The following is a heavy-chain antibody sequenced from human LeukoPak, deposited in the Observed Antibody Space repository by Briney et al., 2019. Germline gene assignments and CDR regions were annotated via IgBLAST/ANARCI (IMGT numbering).Heavy chain of an antibody. J-gene: IGHJ4*02. V-gene: IGHV4-34*09. CDR1: GGSFSGYY. CDR2: ISYSGST. CDR3: ARGVGVTPLHFDY. Sequence: SETLSLTCAVYGGSFSGYYWSWIRQHPGKGLEWIGYISYSGSTNYNPSLKSRLIISLDTSKSQFSLKLSSVTAADTAVYYCARGVGVTPLHFDYWGQGTLVTVSS. D-gene: IGHD1-26*01.